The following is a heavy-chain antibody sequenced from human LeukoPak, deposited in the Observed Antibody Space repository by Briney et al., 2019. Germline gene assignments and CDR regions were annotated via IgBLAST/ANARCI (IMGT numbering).Heavy chain of an antibody. D-gene: IGHD4-17*01. CDR1: GFTFSSYA. CDR2: ISGSGGST. CDR3: AKVTSKYMTTVTADAFDI. J-gene: IGHJ3*02. V-gene: IGHV3-23*01. Sequence: GGSLRFSCAASGFTFSSYAMSWVRQAPGKGLEWVSAISGSGGSTYYADSVKGRFTISRDNSKNTLYLQMNSLRAEDTAVYYCAKVTSKYMTTVTADAFDIWGQGTMVTVSS.